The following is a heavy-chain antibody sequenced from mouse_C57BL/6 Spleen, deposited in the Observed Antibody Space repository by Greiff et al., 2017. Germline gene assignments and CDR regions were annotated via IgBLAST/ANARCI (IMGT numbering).Heavy chain of an antibody. CDR2: INPSSGYP. Sequence: QVQLQQPGAELARPGASVKMSCKASGYTFTSYTMHWVKQRPGQGLELIGYINPSSGYPKYNQKFKDKATLTADKSSSTAYMQLSSLTSEDSAVYYCARGGYYDSRGAYAMDYWGQGTSVTVSS. CDR3: ARGGYYDSRGAYAMDY. D-gene: IGHD1-1*01. V-gene: IGHV1-4*01. J-gene: IGHJ4*01. CDR1: GYTFTSYT.